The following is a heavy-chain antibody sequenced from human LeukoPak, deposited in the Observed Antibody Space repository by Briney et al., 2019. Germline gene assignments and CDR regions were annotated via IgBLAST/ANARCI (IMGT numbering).Heavy chain of an antibody. Sequence: GGSLRLSCAASGFTFSSYSMNWVRQAPGKGLEWVSSISSSSSYIYYADSVKGRFTISRDNAKNSLYLQMNSLRAEDTAVYYCAREGSXXXELDYWGQGTLVTVSS. CDR1: GFTFSSYS. CDR3: AREGSXXXELDY. D-gene: IGHD6-19*01. J-gene: IGHJ4*02. CDR2: ISSSSSYI. V-gene: IGHV3-21*01.